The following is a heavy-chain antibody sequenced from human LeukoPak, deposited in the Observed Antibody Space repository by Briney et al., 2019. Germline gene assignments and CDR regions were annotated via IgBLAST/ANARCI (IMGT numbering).Heavy chain of an antibody. CDR2: INHSGST. V-gene: IGHV4-34*01. Sequence: NASETLSLTCAVYGGSFSGYYWSWIRQPPGKGLEWIGEINHSGSTNYNPSLKSRVTISVDTSKNQFSLKLSSVTAADTAVYYCARDGAGRYSSSWYYYYYYMDVWGKGTTVTISS. D-gene: IGHD6-13*01. CDR1: GGSFSGYY. J-gene: IGHJ6*03. CDR3: ARDGAGRYSSSWYYYYYYMDV.